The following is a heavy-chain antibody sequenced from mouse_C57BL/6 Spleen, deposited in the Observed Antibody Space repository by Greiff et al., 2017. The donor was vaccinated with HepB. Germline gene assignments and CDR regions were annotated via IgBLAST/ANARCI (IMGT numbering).Heavy chain of an antibody. V-gene: IGHV1-61*01. CDR2: IYPSDSET. Sequence: QVQLQQPGAELVRPGSSVKLSCKASGYTFTSYWMDWVKQRPGQGLEWIGNIYPSDSETHYNQKFKDKATLTVDKSSSTAYMQLSSLTSEDSAVYYGARVNYGSSPAWFAYGGQGTLATVSA. J-gene: IGHJ3*01. CDR3: ARVNYGSSPAWFAY. CDR1: GYTFTSYW. D-gene: IGHD1-1*01.